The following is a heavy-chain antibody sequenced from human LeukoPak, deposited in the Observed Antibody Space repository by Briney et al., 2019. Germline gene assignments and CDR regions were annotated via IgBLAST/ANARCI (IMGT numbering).Heavy chain of an antibody. CDR1: GGSILSYY. D-gene: IGHD2-21*02. V-gene: IGHV4-59*01. J-gene: IGHJ5*02. CDR3: ARAYCGSDCHPLNPLFRFDP. Sequence: SETLSLTCTVSGGSILSYYWNWIRQPPGKGLEWIGYIYYSGRTNYSPSLKSRVTISVDTSKSQFSLKLSSVTAADTAVYYCARAYCGSDCHPLNPLFRFDPWGQGTLVTVSS. CDR2: IYYSGRT.